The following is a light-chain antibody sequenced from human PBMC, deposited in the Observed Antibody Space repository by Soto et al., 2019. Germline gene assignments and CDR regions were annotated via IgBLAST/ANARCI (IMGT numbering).Light chain of an antibody. CDR3: QQYNSYAGT. CDR2: DAS. Sequence: DIQMTQSPSTLSASVGDRVTITCRASQSISSWLAWYQQKPGKAPKLLIYDASSLESGVPSRFTGSGCGTEVALTISSLQADDLATYYCQQYNSYAGTFSQGTKVDIK. CDR1: QSISSW. V-gene: IGKV1-5*01. J-gene: IGKJ1*01.